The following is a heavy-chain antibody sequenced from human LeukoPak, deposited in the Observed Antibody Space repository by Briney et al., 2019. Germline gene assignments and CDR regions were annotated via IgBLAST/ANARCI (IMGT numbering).Heavy chain of an antibody. D-gene: IGHD2-15*01. J-gene: IGHJ3*02. Sequence: SETLSLTCTVSGASTSFDSYYWGWIRQPPGKGLEWIGSMYYSGSTNYNPSLKSRVTISVDTSKNQFSLKLSSVTAADTAVYYCARDGGYCSGGSCGTENAFDIWGQGTMVTVSS. CDR3: ARDGGYCSGGSCGTENAFDI. V-gene: IGHV4-39*07. CDR2: MYYSGST. CDR1: GASTSFDSYY.